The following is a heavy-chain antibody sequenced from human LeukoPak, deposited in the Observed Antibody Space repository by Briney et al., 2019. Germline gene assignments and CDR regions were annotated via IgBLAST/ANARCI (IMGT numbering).Heavy chain of an antibody. V-gene: IGHV4-34*01. D-gene: IGHD6-25*01. CDR2: INHSGRT. CDR3: ARSLRRAAGPIDY. J-gene: IGHJ4*02. CDR1: GGSFSGYY. Sequence: SETLSLTCAVYGGSFSGYYWSWIRQPPGKGLEWIGEINHSGRTNYNPSLKSRVTISVYTSKNQFSLKLSSVTAADTAVYYCARSLRRAAGPIDYWGQGTLVTVSS.